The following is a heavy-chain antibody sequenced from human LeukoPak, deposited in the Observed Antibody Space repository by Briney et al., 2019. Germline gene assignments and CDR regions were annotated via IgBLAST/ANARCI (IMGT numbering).Heavy chain of an antibody. Sequence: SQTLSLTCTVSGGSISSGGYYWSWLRQHPGKGLEWIGYIYYSGSTYYNPSLKSRVTISVDTSKNQFSLKLSSVTAADTAVYYCASCSGGSCYPLYWGQGTLVTVSS. V-gene: IGHV4-31*03. D-gene: IGHD2-15*01. CDR2: IYYSGST. J-gene: IGHJ4*02. CDR1: GGSISSGGYY. CDR3: ASCSGGSCYPLY.